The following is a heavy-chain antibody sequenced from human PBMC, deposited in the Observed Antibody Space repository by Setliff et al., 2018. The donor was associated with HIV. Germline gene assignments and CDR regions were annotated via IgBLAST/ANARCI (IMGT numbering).Heavy chain of an antibody. J-gene: IGHJ4*02. CDR1: GGSISSSSYY. V-gene: IGHV4-39*07. CDR3: ARMSISASVYFDY. CDR2: IYYSGST. D-gene: IGHD2-21*01. Sequence: SETLSLTCTVSGGSISSSSYYWGWIRQPPGKGLEWIATIYYSGSTYYRSSLESRVTISVDTSNNQFSLRMKSVTAADTAVYFCARMSISASVYFDYWGQGTLVTVSS.